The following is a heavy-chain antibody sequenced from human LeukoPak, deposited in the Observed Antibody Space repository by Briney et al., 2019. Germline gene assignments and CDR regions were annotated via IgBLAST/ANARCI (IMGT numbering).Heavy chain of an antibody. D-gene: IGHD6-19*01. CDR1: GNTFSNYG. CDR2: ISGFNGHT. J-gene: IGHJ4*02. V-gene: IGHV1-18*01. Sequence: ASVKASCKASGNTFSNYGISWVRQAPGQGLEWMGWISGFNGHTRYAQNLQGRVTMTTDTSTSTAYMELRSLISDDTAVYYCARDQGYTSEWLDYWGQGTLVTVSS. CDR3: ARDQGYTSEWLDY.